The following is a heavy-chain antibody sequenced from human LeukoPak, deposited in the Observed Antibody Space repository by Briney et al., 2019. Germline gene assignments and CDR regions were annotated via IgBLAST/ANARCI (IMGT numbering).Heavy chain of an antibody. CDR2: IYYSGST. J-gene: IGHJ4*02. Sequence: SESRSLTCTVYGASISSYYWSWVRQPPGKGLEWIGYIYYSGSTNYNPSLKSRVTISVDTSKNQFSLKLSSVTAADTAVYYCARVGTYGSGSYLSWLDYWGQGTLVTVSS. D-gene: IGHD3-10*01. CDR1: GASISSYY. V-gene: IGHV4-59*01. CDR3: ARVGTYGSGSYLSWLDY.